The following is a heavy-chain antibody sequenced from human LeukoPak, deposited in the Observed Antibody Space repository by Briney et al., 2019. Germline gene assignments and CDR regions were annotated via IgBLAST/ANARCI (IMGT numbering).Heavy chain of an antibody. Sequence: SGGSLRLSCAASGFTFSSYGMHWVRQAPGKGLEWVAVIWYDGINKFHADSVRGRFTISRDNSKNTVYLQMNSPRAEDTAVYYCTRERKSGIAAFDYWGQGTLVTVSS. V-gene: IGHV3-33*01. CDR1: GFTFSSYG. D-gene: IGHD6-13*01. CDR2: IWYDGINK. CDR3: TRERKSGIAAFDY. J-gene: IGHJ4*02.